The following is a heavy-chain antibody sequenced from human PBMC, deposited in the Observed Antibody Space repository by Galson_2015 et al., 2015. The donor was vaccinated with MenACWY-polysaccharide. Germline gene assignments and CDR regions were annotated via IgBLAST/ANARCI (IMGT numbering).Heavy chain of an antibody. V-gene: IGHV4-30-4*01. Sequence: TLSLTCTVSGRSIGSDNNYWSWIRQPPGKGLEWFGYISYSGNPHYNPPLRGRVSISMDTSKNQFSLKLSSVTAADTGVYYCARQGDYRIDYWGQGTPVTVSS. D-gene: IGHD4-17*01. CDR2: ISYSGNP. J-gene: IGHJ4*02. CDR1: GRSIGSDNNY. CDR3: ARQGDYRIDY.